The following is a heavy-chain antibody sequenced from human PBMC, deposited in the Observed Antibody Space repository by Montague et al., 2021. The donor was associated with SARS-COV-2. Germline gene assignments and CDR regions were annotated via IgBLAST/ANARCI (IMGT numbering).Heavy chain of an antibody. J-gene: IGHJ4*02. CDR3: ARDPRGDGDYIYDY. D-gene: IGHD4-17*01. V-gene: IGHV3-48*02. CDR1: GFTFTNYA. Sequence: SLRLSCAASGFTFTNYAMNWVRQAPGKGLEWVSFISKSGTMTNYADSVRGRFTISRDNAKNSLYLHMNSLRDEDTAVYYCARDPRGDGDYIYDYWGQGPGSPSP. CDR2: ISKSGTMT.